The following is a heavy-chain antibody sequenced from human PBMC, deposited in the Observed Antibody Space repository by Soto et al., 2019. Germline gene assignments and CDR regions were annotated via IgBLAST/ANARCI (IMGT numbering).Heavy chain of an antibody. J-gene: IGHJ6*04. CDR1: GGIFTNNA. Sequence: QVQVVQSGAEVKKPGSSVKVSCKVSGGIFTNNAISWVRQAPGQGLARLGGVIPLFDTAYYAQIFRGRLRISADGAPTTAYMGLCGLTSADTGVYFCATGGHNDGYNFYHGMDVWGKGTTVTVS. CDR2: VIPLFDTA. V-gene: IGHV1-69*01. CDR3: ATGGHNDGYNFYHGMDV. D-gene: IGHD5-18*01.